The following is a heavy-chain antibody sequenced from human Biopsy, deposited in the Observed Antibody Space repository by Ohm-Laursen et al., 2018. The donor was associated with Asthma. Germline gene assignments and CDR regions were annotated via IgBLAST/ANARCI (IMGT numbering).Heavy chain of an antibody. CDR3: SREEPTSGWYQGSILR. V-gene: IGHV3-30*03. CDR1: GFTFSSFG. D-gene: IGHD6-19*01. CDR2: VSYDGSNK. J-gene: IGHJ4*02. Sequence: SLRLSCAASGFTFSSFGMHWVRQAPGKGLEWVACVSYDGSNKYYADSVKGRSTISRDNSKNTLYLQMNSLRAEDTAVYYCSREEPTSGWYQGSILRWGQGTLVTVSS.